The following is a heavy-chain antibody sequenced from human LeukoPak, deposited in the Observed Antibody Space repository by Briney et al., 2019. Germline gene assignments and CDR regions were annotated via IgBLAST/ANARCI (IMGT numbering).Heavy chain of an antibody. D-gene: IGHD2-2*01. Sequence: SVKVSCKASGGTFSRNVISWVRQAPGQGLEWMGEIMPIFGTPNYEPKFQGRVTITADESANTSSLELSSLRSEDTAVYYCASQERLRPAAMGGGYYFQYWGQGTLVTVSS. CDR1: GGTFSRNV. V-gene: IGHV1-69*13. CDR2: IMPIFGTP. CDR3: ASQERLRPAAMGGGYYFQY. J-gene: IGHJ4*02.